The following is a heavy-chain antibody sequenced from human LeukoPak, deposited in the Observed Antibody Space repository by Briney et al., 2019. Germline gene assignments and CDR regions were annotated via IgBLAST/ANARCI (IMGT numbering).Heavy chain of an antibody. CDR3: ARCFTEALTDSEGEARPHPPRFYYHYMDV. J-gene: IGHJ6*03. V-gene: IGHV1-69*13. CDR1: GGTFSSYA. CDR2: IIPIFGTA. D-gene: IGHD2-15*01. Sequence: ASVKVSCKASGGTFSSYAISWVRQAPGQGLEWMGGIIPIFGTANYAQKFQGRVTITADESTSTAYMELSSLRSEDTAVYYCARCFTEALTDSEGEARPHPPRFYYHYMDVRGKGTTVTVSS.